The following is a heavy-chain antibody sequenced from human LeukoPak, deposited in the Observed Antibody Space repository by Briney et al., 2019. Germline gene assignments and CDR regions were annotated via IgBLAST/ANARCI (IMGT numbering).Heavy chain of an antibody. CDR1: GYTFSNYY. CDR2: INPGGGST. J-gene: IGHJ4*02. D-gene: IGHD4/OR15-4a*01. V-gene: IGHV1-46*01. Sequence: ASVKVSCKASGYTFSNYYVHWVRQAPGQGLEWMGIINPGGGSTTYSQKFQDRVTMTRDTSTNTVYMELSSLRSDDTAVYYCTRDGRMTVANPNYFDSWGQGTLVTVSP. CDR3: TRDGRMTVANPNYFDS.